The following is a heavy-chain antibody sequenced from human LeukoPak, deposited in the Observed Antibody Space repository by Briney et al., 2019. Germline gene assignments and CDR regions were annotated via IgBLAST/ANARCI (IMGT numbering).Heavy chain of an antibody. CDR3: ARLASGSYGPLTPFDY. CDR2: INQSGST. J-gene: IGHJ4*02. Sequence: SETLSLTCAVYGESFSGYDWNWIRQPPGKGLEWIGEINQSGSTNYNPSLKSRVTISVDTSKNQFSLRLSSVTAADTAVYYSARLASGSYGPLTPFDYWGQGTLVTVSS. D-gene: IGHD1-26*01. CDR1: GESFSGYD. V-gene: IGHV4-34*01.